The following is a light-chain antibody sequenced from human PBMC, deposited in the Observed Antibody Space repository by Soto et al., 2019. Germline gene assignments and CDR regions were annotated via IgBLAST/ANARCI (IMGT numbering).Light chain of an antibody. V-gene: IGKV1-5*03. Sequence: DIQMTQSPSTLSASVGDRVTITCRASQSISSWLAWHQQKPGKAPKLLIYKASILGSGVPSRFSGSGSGTEFTLTINSLQPDDFATYYCQHYSGYLRAFGQGTKLEIK. CDR1: QSISSW. CDR3: QHYSGYLRA. J-gene: IGKJ2*01. CDR2: KAS.